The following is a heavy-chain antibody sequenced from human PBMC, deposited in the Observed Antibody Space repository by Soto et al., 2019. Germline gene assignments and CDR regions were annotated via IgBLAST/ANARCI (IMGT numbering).Heavy chain of an antibody. J-gene: IGHJ4*02. CDR2: IIPMYDSA. V-gene: IGHV1-69*06. CDR3: ATWRTYSGSYCFDY. D-gene: IGHD1-26*01. CDR1: GGTFKTYT. Sequence: QVQLVQSWAELKKPGSSVNVSCAASGGTFKTYTINWVRQAPGQGLEWIGQIIPMYDSANYAQRFQGRVTISADKSTNIAYRELSGLRSEDTALYYCATWRTYSGSYCFDYWGQGTLVSVSS.